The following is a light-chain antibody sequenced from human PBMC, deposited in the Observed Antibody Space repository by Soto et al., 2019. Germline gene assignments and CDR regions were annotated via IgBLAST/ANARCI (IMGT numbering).Light chain of an antibody. CDR1: QSVSIW. CDR3: QQYKNYLT. J-gene: IGKJ1*01. CDR2: GAS. Sequence: DIQMTQSPSTLSVSVGDRVTFTCRASQSVSIWLAWYQQKPGKAPKLLISGASTLESGVPSRFSGSGSGTEFTLTISSLQPDDFATYYCQQYKNYLTFGQGTKVEIK. V-gene: IGKV1-5*01.